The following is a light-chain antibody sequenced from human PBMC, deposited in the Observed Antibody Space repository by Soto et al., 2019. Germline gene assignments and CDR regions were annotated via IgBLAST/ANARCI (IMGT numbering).Light chain of an antibody. V-gene: IGLV2-14*01. CDR2: QVN. CDR3: SSSTSSSTLYV. Sequence: QSVLTQPASVSGSPGQSITISCTGTSIDVGGFNYVSWYQQHPGKAPKLMIYQVNNRPSGVSDRLSGSKSGNTASLTISGLQAEEASDYYCSSSTSSSTLYVFGSGTKVTVL. J-gene: IGLJ1*01. CDR1: SIDVGGFNY.